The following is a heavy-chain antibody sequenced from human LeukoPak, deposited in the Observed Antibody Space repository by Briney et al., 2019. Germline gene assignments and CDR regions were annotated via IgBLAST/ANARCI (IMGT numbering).Heavy chain of an antibody. CDR1: GGSVYNSGW. CDR3: ARGTYIWGSYRLFDF. D-gene: IGHD3-16*02. V-gene: IGHV4-4*02. J-gene: IGHJ4*02. CDR2: MSHTANI. Sequence: SETLSLTCAVCGGSVYNSGWWTWVRQPPGKGLEWIGEMSHTANINHNPSLKSRVTIAVDKSKNQFSLKLNSVTAADTAVYYCARGTYIWGSYRLFDFWGQGMLVTVSS.